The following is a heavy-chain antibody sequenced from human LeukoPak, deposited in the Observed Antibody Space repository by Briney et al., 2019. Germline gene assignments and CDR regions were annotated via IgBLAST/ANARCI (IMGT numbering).Heavy chain of an antibody. CDR3: AKTNGYYSD. Sequence: SETLSLTCTVSGYSISSGYYWGWIRQHPGKGLEWIGYIYYSGSTYYNPSLKSRVTISVDTSKNQFSLKLSSVTAADTAVYYCAKTNGYYSDWGQGTLVTVSS. CDR1: GYSISSGYY. V-gene: IGHV4-31*03. CDR2: IYYSGST. D-gene: IGHD3-22*01. J-gene: IGHJ4*02.